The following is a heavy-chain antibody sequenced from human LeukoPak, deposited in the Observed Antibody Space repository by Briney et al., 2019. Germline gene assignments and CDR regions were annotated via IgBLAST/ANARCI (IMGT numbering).Heavy chain of an antibody. Sequence: SETLSLTCAVYGGSLSGYYWSWIRQPPGKGLEWIGEINHSGSTNYNPSLKSRVTISVDTSKNQFSLKLSSVTAADTAVYYCARVVYDFWSGYRLAAFDIWGQGTMVTVSS. D-gene: IGHD3-3*01. V-gene: IGHV4-34*01. J-gene: IGHJ3*02. CDR1: GGSLSGYY. CDR2: INHSGST. CDR3: ARVVYDFWSGYRLAAFDI.